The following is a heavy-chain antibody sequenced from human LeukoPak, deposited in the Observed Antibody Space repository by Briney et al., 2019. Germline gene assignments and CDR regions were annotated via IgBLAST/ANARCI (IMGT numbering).Heavy chain of an antibody. CDR2: MNPNSGNT. CDR3: ARGVGATPYYYYYMDV. V-gene: IGHV1-8*02. CDR1: GYTFTSYG. Sequence: ASVKVSCKASGYTFTSYGISWVRQATGQGLEWMGWMNPNSGNTGYAQKFQGRVTMTRNTSISTAYMELSSLRSEDTAVYYCARGVGATPYYYYYMDVWGKGTTVTVSS. D-gene: IGHD1-26*01. J-gene: IGHJ6*03.